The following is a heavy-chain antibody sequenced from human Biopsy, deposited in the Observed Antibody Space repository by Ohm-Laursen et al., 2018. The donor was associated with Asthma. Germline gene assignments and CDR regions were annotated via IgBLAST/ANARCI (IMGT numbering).Heavy chain of an antibody. J-gene: IGHJ4*02. CDR1: GYSLTDLS. D-gene: IGHD4-17*01. V-gene: IGHV1-24*01. CDR3: ASDFPKDYVRYNFQF. Sequence: SVNASCKISGYSLTDLSIHWVRQAPGQGLEWMGGLDHGEGGTVNARRFQGRVTMTEDTSTDTAYMELSSLSSDDTAVYYCASDFPKDYVRYNFQFWGQGTLVTVSS. CDR2: LDHGEGGT.